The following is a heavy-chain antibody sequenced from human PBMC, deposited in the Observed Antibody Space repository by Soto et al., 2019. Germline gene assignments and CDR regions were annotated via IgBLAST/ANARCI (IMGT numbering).Heavy chain of an antibody. V-gene: IGHV6-1*01. CDR1: GDSVSSDRAA. CDR3: ARVKGTYSGSYHFDS. D-gene: IGHD1-26*01. CDR2: TYYRSKWYN. J-gene: IGHJ4*02. Sequence: LSQTLSLTCAISGDSVSSDRAAWNWIRQSPSRGLEWLGRTYYRSKWYNDYAVSVKSRITINPDTSKNQFSLQLKSVTPEDTALYYCARVKGTYSGSYHFDSWGRGTLVTVSS.